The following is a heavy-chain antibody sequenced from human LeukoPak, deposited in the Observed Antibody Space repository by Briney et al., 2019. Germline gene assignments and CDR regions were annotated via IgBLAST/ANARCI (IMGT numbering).Heavy chain of an antibody. Sequence: HPGGSLRLSCAASGFTFSSYGMSWVRQAPGKGLEWVSAISGSGGSTYYADSVKGRFTISRDNSKNTLYLQMNSLRAEDTAVYYCAKEVVVVPAACFDYWGQGTLVTVSS. V-gene: IGHV3-23*01. CDR2: ISGSGGST. D-gene: IGHD2-2*01. CDR3: AKEVVVVPAACFDY. CDR1: GFTFSSYG. J-gene: IGHJ4*02.